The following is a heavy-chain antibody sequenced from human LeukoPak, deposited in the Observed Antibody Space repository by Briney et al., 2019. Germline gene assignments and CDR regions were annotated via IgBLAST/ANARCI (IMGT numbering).Heavy chain of an antibody. CDR3: ASHSSGYYYYMDV. Sequence: SETLSLTCSVSGGSISTSNYYWVWIRQSPEKGLEWIGSIFHNGNAFYSPSLQSRVTMSLDTSKSQFYLRLTSVTAADTAVYYCASHSSGYYYYMDVWGKGTTVTISS. J-gene: IGHJ6*03. CDR1: GGSISTSNYY. V-gene: IGHV4-39*07. D-gene: IGHD6-19*01. CDR2: IFHNGNA.